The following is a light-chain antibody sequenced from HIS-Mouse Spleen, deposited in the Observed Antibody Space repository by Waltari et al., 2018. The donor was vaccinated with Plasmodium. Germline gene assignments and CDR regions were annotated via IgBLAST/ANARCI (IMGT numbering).Light chain of an antibody. CDR2: GKN. J-gene: IGLJ3*02. V-gene: IGLV3-19*01. CDR3: NSRDSSGNHLV. Sequence: SSELTQDPAVSVALGQTVRSTCQGDSLRSYYARWYQQKPGQAPVLVIYGKNNRPSGIPVRFSGSSSGNTASLTITGAQAEDEADYYCNSRDSSGNHLVFGGGTKLTVL. CDR1: SLRSYY.